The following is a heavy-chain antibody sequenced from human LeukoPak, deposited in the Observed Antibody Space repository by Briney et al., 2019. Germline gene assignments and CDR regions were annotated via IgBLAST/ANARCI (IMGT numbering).Heavy chain of an antibody. CDR1: GGSIITNDYW. CDR3: AREGSSSSQAHNWFDP. Sequence: PSETLSLTCVVSGGSIITNDYWWGWIRQPPGKGLEWIGTIDHAGTTFYNVSLKSRVTISVDTPNNQFSLRLNSVGAADTAVYYCAREGSSSSQAHNWFDPWGQGTLVTVSS. J-gene: IGHJ5*02. D-gene: IGHD6-6*01. CDR2: IDHAGTT. V-gene: IGHV4-39*02.